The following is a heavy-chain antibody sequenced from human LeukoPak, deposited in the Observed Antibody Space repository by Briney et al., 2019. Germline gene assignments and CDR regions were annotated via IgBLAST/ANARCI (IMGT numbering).Heavy chain of an antibody. Sequence: GGSLRLSCAASGFTFSSYSMNWVRQAPGKGLEWVSYISSNSSTIYYADSVKGRITISRDNAKNSLYLQMNSLRAEDTAVYYCAELGITMIGGVWGKGTTVTISS. V-gene: IGHV3-48*04. J-gene: IGHJ6*04. D-gene: IGHD3-10*02. CDR1: GFTFSSYS. CDR2: ISSNSSTI. CDR3: AELGITMIGGV.